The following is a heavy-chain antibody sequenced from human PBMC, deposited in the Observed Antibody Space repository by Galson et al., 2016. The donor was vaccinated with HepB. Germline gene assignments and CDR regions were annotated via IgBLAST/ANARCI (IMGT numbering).Heavy chain of an antibody. CDR2: ISTFNGST. V-gene: IGHV1-18*01. CDR3: ARDGLRFLEWLRDGMDV. Sequence: SVKVSCKASGYSFSSYGISWVRQAPGQGLVWLGWISTFNGSTKYAQKLQGRVTMTTDTSTSTAYMELRSLSSDATAVYYCARDGLRFLEWLRDGMDVWGQGTTVTVSS. CDR1: GYSFSSYG. D-gene: IGHD3-3*01. J-gene: IGHJ6*02.